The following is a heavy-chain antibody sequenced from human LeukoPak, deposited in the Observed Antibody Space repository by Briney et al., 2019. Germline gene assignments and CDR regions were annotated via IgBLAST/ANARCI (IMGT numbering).Heavy chain of an antibody. J-gene: IGHJ4*02. D-gene: IGHD3-10*01. V-gene: IGHV1-18*01. CDR1: GYTFTSYG. CDR3: ARYESWSPYGSGSYIGVSGVASDY. Sequence: ASVKVSCKASGYTFTSYGISWVRQAPGQGLEWMGWISAYNGNTNYAQKLQGRVTMTTDTSTSTAYMELRSLRSDDTAVYYCARYESWSPYGSGSYIGVSGVASDYWGQGTLVTVSS. CDR2: ISAYNGNT.